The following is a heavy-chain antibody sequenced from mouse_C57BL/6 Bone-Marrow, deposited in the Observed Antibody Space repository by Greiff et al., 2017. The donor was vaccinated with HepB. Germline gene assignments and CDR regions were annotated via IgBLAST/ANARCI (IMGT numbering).Heavy chain of an antibody. CDR3: TRDALPGFAY. Sequence: EVKLMESGEGLVKPGGSLKLSCAASGFTFSSYAMSWVRQTPEKRLEWVAYISSGGDYIYYADTVKGRFTISRDNARNTLYLQMSSLKSEDTAMYYCTRDALPGFAYWGQGTLVTVSA. CDR1: GFTFSSYA. D-gene: IGHD5-5*01. J-gene: IGHJ3*01. CDR2: ISSGGDYI. V-gene: IGHV5-9-1*02.